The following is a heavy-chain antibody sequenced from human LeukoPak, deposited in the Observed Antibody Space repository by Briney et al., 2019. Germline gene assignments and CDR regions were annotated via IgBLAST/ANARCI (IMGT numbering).Heavy chain of an antibody. CDR1: GFTFSSYS. Sequence: GGSLRLSCSASGFTFSSYSMNWVRQAPGKGLEWVSSISSSSSYIYYADSVKGRFTISRDNSKNTLYLQMNSLRAEDTAVYYCARHETTYDAFDIWGQGTMVTVSS. CDR2: ISSSSSYI. CDR3: ARHETTYDAFDI. D-gene: IGHD4-11*01. V-gene: IGHV3-21*04. J-gene: IGHJ3*02.